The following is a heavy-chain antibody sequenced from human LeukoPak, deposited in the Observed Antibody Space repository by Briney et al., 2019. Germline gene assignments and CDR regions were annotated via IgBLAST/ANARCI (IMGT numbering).Heavy chain of an antibody. CDR3: AKDLGYCGGDCYSSIDY. D-gene: IGHD2-21*02. CDR1: GFTFSSYG. Sequence: GGSLRLSCAASGFTFSSYGMHWVRQAPGKGLEWVAVIWYDGSNKYYADSVKGRFTISRDNSKNTLYLQMNSLRAEDTAVYYCAKDLGYCGGDCYSSIDYWGQGTLVTVSS. J-gene: IGHJ4*02. CDR2: IWYDGSNK. V-gene: IGHV3-33*06.